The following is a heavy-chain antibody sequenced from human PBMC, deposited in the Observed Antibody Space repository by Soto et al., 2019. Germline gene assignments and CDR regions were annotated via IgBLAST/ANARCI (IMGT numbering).Heavy chain of an antibody. V-gene: IGHV3-23*01. Sequence: EVQLLESGGGLVQPGGSLRLSCAASGFTFSSYAMSWVRQAPGKGLEWVSAISGSGGSTYYADSVKGRFTISRDNSKNTLYLQMNSLRAEDTAVYYCACRYYYGSGSLFTYFDYWGQGTLVTVSS. CDR3: ACRYYYGSGSLFTYFDY. CDR1: GFTFSSYA. CDR2: ISGSGGST. D-gene: IGHD3-10*01. J-gene: IGHJ4*02.